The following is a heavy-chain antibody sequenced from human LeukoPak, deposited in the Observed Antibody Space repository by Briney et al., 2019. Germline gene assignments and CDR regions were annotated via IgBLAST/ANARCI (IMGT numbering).Heavy chain of an antibody. D-gene: IGHD6-13*01. CDR1: GGSFSGYY. J-gene: IGHJ6*02. CDR2: INHSGST. Sequence: SVTLSLTCAVYGGSFSGYYWSWIRQPPGKGLEWIGEINHSGSTNYNPSLKSRVTISVDTSKNQFSLKLSSVTAADTAVYYCARGRRIAAAGMYYYYYGMDVWGQGTTVTVSS. CDR3: ARGRRIAAAGMYYYYYGMDV. V-gene: IGHV4-34*01.